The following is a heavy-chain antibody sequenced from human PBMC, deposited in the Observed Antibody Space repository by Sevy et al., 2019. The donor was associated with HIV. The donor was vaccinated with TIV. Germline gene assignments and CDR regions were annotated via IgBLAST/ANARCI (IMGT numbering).Heavy chain of an antibody. CDR3: TRDRSGTMVPRWFDP. J-gene: IGHJ5*02. V-gene: IGHV3-21*01. CDR1: GFTFSSYS. CDR2: ISSSSSYI. Sequence: GGSLRLSCAASGFTFSSYSMNWVRQAPGKGLEWVSSISSSSSYIYYAYSVKGRFTIFRDNAKNSLYLQMNSLRAEDTAVYYCTRDRSGTMVPRWFDPWGQGTLVTVSS. D-gene: IGHD3-10*01.